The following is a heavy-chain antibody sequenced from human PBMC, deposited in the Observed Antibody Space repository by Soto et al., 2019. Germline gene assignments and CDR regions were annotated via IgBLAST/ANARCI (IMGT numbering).Heavy chain of an antibody. Sequence: QVPLVQSGAEVKKPGSSVKVSCTASGGTFSKYSISWIRQAPGQGLEWMGRIIPYLSVTNYAQKFKGRVTITADKSTGTAYMELNNLRSEHTAVYFCASGSAPDVDYWGQGTLITVSS. CDR2: IIPYLSVT. V-gene: IGHV1-69*02. CDR3: ASGSAPDVDY. CDR1: GGTFSKYS. D-gene: IGHD3-10*01. J-gene: IGHJ4*02.